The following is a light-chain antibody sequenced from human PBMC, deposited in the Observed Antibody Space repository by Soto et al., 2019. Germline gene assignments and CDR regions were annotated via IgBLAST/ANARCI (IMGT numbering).Light chain of an antibody. CDR1: SSNIGAGYD. Sequence: QSVLTQPPSMSGAPGQRVTISCTGSSSNIGAGYDVHWYQLLPGTAPKLLIYGNTNRPSGVPDRFSGSKSGTSASLAITGLRAEDEADNYCQSHDSSLNSWVFDGGTKLTVL. J-gene: IGLJ3*02. CDR3: QSHDSSLNSWV. V-gene: IGLV1-40*01. CDR2: GNT.